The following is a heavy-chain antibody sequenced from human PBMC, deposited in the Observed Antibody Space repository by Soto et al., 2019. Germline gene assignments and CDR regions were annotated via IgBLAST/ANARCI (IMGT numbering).Heavy chain of an antibody. CDR1: GYTFTSYG. CDR2: ISAYNGNT. Sequence: ASVKVSCKASGYTFTSYGISWVRQAPGQGLEWMGWISAYNGNTNYAQKLQGRVTMTTDTSTSTAYMELRSLRSDDTAMYYCASYYYDSSGYRWFDPWGQGTLVTVSS. J-gene: IGHJ5*02. D-gene: IGHD3-22*01. V-gene: IGHV1-18*01. CDR3: ASYYYDSSGYRWFDP.